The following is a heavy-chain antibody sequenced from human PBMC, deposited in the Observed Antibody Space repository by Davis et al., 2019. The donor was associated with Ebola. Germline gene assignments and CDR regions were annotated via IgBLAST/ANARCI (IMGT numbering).Heavy chain of an antibody. Sequence: GGSLRLSCAASGFTFSSYEMNWVRQAPGKGLEWVSYISSSGSTIYYADSVKGRFTISRDNAKNSLYLQMNSLRAEDTAVYYCARVYYYVVSWGQGTLVTVSS. CDR2: ISSSGSTI. V-gene: IGHV3-48*03. CDR1: GFTFSSYE. D-gene: IGHD3-10*02. CDR3: ARVYYYVVS. J-gene: IGHJ4*02.